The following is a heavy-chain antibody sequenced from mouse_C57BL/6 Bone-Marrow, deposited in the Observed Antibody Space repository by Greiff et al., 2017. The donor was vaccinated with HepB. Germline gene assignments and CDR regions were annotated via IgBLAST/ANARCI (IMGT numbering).Heavy chain of an antibody. CDR1: GFTFSDYG. V-gene: IGHV5-15*01. J-gene: IGHJ3*01. CDR3: ARPLYYGSSPAWFAY. D-gene: IGHD1-1*01. Sequence: EVKLVESGGGLVQPGGSLKLSCAASGFTFSDYGMAWVRQAPRKGPEWVAFISTLAYSIYYADTVTGRFTISRENAKNTLYLEMSSLRSEDTAMYYCARPLYYGSSPAWFAYWGQGTLVTVSA. CDR2: ISTLAYSI.